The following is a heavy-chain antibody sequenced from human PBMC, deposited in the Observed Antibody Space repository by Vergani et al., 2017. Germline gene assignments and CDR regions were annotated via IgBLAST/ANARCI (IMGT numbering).Heavy chain of an antibody. CDR2: IYYSGST. J-gene: IGHJ4*02. D-gene: IGHD3-3*01. V-gene: IGHV4-31*03. CDR3: ARGSITIFGVVTTFDY. CDR1: GGSISSGGYY. Sequence: QVQLQESGPGLVKPSQTLSLTCTVSGGSISSGGYYWSWIRQHPGKGLEWIGYIYYSGSTYYNPSLKSRVTISVDTSKNQFSLKRSSVTAADTAVYYCARGSITIFGVVTTFDYWGQGTLVTVSS.